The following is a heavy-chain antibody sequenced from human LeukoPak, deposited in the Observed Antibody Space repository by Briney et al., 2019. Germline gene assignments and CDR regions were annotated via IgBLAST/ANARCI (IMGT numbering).Heavy chain of an antibody. CDR3: AKEPREYCSSTSCPNWIDP. V-gene: IGHV3-23*01. D-gene: IGHD2-2*01. Sequence: GRSLRLSCAASGFTFSSYAMSWVRQAPGKGLEWVSALSASGGTTYYADSVKGRFTISRDNSKNTLYLQMSSLRAEDTAIYYCAKEPREYCSSTSCPNWIDPWGQGTLVTVSS. CDR2: LSASGGTT. J-gene: IGHJ5*02. CDR1: GFTFSSYA.